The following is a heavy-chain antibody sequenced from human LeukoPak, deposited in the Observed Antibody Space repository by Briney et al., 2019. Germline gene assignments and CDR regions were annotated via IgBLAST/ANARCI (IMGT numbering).Heavy chain of an antibody. CDR2: IRDGGSNN. CDR1: GFTLSSNG. J-gene: IGHJ4*02. V-gene: IGHV3-30*02. Sequence: GGSLRLSCAAYGFTLSSNGMHWVRQAPGEGLEWLAFIRDGGSNNYYADSVKGRLTISRDNSYNTLYLQMNSLKTEDTAVYYCTTVLSWGPGTLVTVSS. CDR3: TTVLS. D-gene: IGHD2/OR15-2a*01.